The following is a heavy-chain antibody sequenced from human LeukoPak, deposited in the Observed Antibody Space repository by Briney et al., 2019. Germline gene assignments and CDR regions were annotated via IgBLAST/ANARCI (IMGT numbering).Heavy chain of an antibody. J-gene: IGHJ6*03. Sequence: GGSLRLSCAASGFTFSSYAISWVRQAPGQGLEWMGGIIPIFGTANYAQKFQGRVTITADESTSTAYMELSSLRSEDTAVYYCARDSGIAVGYYYYYYYMDVWGKGTTVTVSS. CDR2: IIPIFGTA. CDR1: GFTFSSYA. V-gene: IGHV1-69*01. D-gene: IGHD6-19*01. CDR3: ARDSGIAVGYYYYYYYMDV.